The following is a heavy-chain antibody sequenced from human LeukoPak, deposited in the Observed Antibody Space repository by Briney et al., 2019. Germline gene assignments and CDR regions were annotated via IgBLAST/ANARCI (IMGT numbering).Heavy chain of an antibody. D-gene: IGHD6-19*01. V-gene: IGHV1-69*13. CDR3: ARNLAVAGTVDV. CDR2: IIPIFGTA. Sequence: ASVKVSCKASGGTFSSYAISWVRQAPGQGLEWMGGIIPIFGTANYAQKFQGRVTITADESTSTAYMELSSLRSEDTAVYYCARNLAVAGTVDVWGQGTTVTVSS. CDR1: GGTFSSYA. J-gene: IGHJ6*02.